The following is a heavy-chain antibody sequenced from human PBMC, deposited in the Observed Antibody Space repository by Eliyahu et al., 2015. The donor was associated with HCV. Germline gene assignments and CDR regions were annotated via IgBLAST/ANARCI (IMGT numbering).Heavy chain of an antibody. CDR1: GYAFNNYW. D-gene: IGHD2-8*01. Sequence: EVQLVQSGAEVKKPGESLKMSCKASGYAFNNYWIGWVXQMPGKGLEWLGIVFPGDSDARYSPSLQGHVTISADKSISTAFLQWSSLKASDTAIYYCARLKRVGNCTLGSLNCSSVGFDSWGQGTLVTVSS. CDR2: VFPGDSDA. J-gene: IGHJ4*02. V-gene: IGHV5-51*01. CDR3: ARLKRVGNCTLGSLNCSSVGFDS.